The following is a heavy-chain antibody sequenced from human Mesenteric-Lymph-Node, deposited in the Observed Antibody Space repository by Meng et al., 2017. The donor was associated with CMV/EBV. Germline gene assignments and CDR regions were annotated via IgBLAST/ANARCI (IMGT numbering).Heavy chain of an antibody. CDR2: IYDSGST. V-gene: IGHV4-61*01. J-gene: IGHJ4*02. CDR3: ARAYSGYDAFYFDY. D-gene: IGHD5-12*01. Sequence: SGGSVSSGSYYWSWIRQPPGKGLEWIGYIYDSGSTNYNPSLKSRVTISVDTSKNQFSLKLSSVTAADTAVYYCARAYSGYDAFYFDYWGQGTLVTVSS. CDR1: GGSVSSGSYY.